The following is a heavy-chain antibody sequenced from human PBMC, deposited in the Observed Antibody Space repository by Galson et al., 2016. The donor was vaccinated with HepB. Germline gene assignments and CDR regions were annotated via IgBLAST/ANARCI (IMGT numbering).Heavy chain of an antibody. Sequence: SVKVSCKASGYTFNNYVLNWVRQAPGQGPEWMGWICGINGNTRYVEKFKGRVTMTRDTSTSTAHLELRSLRSEDTAIYYCAREWKENFDYWRQGTLVIVSS. V-gene: IGHV1-18*01. CDR1: GYTFNNYV. CDR2: ICGINGNT. CDR3: AREWKENFDY. D-gene: IGHD1-1*01. J-gene: IGHJ4*02.